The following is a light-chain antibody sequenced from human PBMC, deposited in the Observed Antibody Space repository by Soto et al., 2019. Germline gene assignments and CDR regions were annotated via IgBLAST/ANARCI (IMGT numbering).Light chain of an antibody. Sequence: DIQMTQSPSSVSASFGDRVTITCRASRDIGDRLAWFRHKPGKAPQLLIQTASTLVRETPSRFSGSGSGTDFILSINNLQPEDFAVYYCQQRSNWPLTFGGGTKVDIK. CDR3: QQRSNWPLT. V-gene: IGKV1-12*01. CDR1: RDIGDR. J-gene: IGKJ4*01. CDR2: TAS.